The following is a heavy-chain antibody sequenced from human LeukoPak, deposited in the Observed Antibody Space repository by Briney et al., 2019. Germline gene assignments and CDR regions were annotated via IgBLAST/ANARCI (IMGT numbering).Heavy chain of an antibody. J-gene: IGHJ4*02. V-gene: IGHV3-33*01. CDR1: GFTFSSYG. Sequence: GGSLRLSCAASGFTFSSYGMHWVRRAPGKGLEWVAVIWYDGGNKYYADSVKGRFTISRDNSKNTLYLQMNSLRAEDTAVYYCARGFAAPAAMYFDYWGQGTLVTVSS. D-gene: IGHD2-2*01. CDR3: ARGFAAPAAMYFDY. CDR2: IWYDGGNK.